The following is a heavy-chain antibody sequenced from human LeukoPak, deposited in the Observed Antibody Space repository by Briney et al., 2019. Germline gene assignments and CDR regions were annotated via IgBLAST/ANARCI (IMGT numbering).Heavy chain of an antibody. Sequence: PGGSLRLPCAASGFSFSSTWMHWVRQPPGKGLVWVARITSDGTSTTYAESVKGRFTISRDNAKNTLFLQMNSLRAEDTAVYYCARDWYHAIDYWGQGTLVTVSS. V-gene: IGHV3-74*03. CDR1: GFSFSSTW. CDR2: ITSDGTST. J-gene: IGHJ4*02. D-gene: IGHD2-2*01. CDR3: ARDWYHAIDY.